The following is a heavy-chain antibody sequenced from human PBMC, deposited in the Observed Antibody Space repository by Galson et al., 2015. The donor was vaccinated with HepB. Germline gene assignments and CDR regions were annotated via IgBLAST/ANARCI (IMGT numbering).Heavy chain of an antibody. CDR2: INYSGST. V-gene: IGHV4-39*01. Sequence: GWIRQPPEKGLEWIGSINYSGSTYCNPSLKSRVTISVDASKNQFSLKLTSVTAADTAVYYCAITQAGLYSSGWYGGPFDYWGQGTLVTVSS. J-gene: IGHJ4*02. CDR3: AITQAGLYSSGWYGGPFDY. D-gene: IGHD6-19*01.